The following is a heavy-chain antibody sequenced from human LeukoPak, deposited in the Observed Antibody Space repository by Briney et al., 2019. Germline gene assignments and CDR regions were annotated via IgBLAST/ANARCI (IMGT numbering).Heavy chain of an antibody. CDR1: GFMFSDHA. J-gene: IGHJ4*02. D-gene: IGHD5/OR15-5a*01. CDR3: ARQMTSTRLFDS. V-gene: IGHV3-30*04. Sequence: PGGSLRLSCVASGFMFSDHAFHWVRQSPDKGLEWVALIGSDGSKKYYADSVQGRFTVSRENAKKTLFLKMNTLRADDTAVYFCARQMTSTRLFDSWGQGTLVSVSS. CDR2: IGSDGSKK.